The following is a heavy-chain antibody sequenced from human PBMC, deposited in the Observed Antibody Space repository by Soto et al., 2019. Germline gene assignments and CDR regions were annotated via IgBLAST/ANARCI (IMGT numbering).Heavy chain of an antibody. CDR3: ARHEATYYNFYGMDV. CDR2: IHPGESDT. J-gene: IGHJ6*02. Sequence: GESLKISFKSYGYSFTTYWIAWVRQMPGKGLEWMGSIHPGESDTRYSPSFKGQVTISADRSITTAYLQWSSLKASDTAMYYCARHEATYYNFYGMDVWGQGTTVTVSS. V-gene: IGHV5-51*01. CDR1: GYSFTTYW.